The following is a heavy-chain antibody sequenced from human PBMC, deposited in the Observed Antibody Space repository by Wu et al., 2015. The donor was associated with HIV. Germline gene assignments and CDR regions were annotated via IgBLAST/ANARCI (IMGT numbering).Heavy chain of an antibody. J-gene: IGHJ4*01. CDR3: ARTFTAVAGSYYFDY. V-gene: IGHV1-24*01. Sequence: QVQLVQSGAEVKKPGASVKVSCKVSGYTLTELSMHWVRQAPGKGLEWMGGFDPEDGETIYAQKFQGRVTMTTDTSTSTSTAYLEVKSLRSDDTAVYFCARTFTAVAGSYYFDYWGHGTLVTVSS. CDR2: FDPEDGET. D-gene: IGHD6-19*01. CDR1: GYTLTELS.